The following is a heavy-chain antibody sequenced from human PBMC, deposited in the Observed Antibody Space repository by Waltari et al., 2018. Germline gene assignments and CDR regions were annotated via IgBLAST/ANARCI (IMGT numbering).Heavy chain of an antibody. V-gene: IGHV1-2*06. CDR2: SNPHSGGT. J-gene: IGHJ6*02. CDR3: AXEGGISMLRGXNYGVDV. CDR1: GYTXTDYX. Sequence: QVQLVQSGAEVKKXGASEKVSCXTSGYTXTDYXIHWVRQAPGQGLGWMGRSNPHSGGTKYAQXFQVRVTMTGDTXVSXAYXXXSXLRYDDTAXXYCAXEGGISMLRGXNYGVDVXGQGTTVTVXS. D-gene: IGHD3-10*01.